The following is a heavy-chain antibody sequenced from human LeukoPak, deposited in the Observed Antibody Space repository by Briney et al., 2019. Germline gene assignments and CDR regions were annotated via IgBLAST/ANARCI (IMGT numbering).Heavy chain of an antibody. CDR2: IYHSGST. CDR1: GYSISSGYY. Sequence: KASETLSLTCSVSGYSISSGYYWGWIRQPPGKGLEWIGSIYHSGSTYYNPSLKSRVTISVHTSKNQFSLKLSSVTATDTAVYYCARLAAAGEVNYYYYYMDVWGKGTTATVSS. J-gene: IGHJ6*03. V-gene: IGHV4-38-2*02. CDR3: ARLAAAGEVNYYYYYMDV. D-gene: IGHD6-13*01.